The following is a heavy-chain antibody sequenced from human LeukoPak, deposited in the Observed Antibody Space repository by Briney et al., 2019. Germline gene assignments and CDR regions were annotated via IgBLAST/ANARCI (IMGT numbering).Heavy chain of an antibody. CDR2: INHSGST. D-gene: IGHD6-19*01. J-gene: IGHJ4*02. CDR1: GGSFSGYY. CDR3: ARASGWYPWDY. V-gene: IGHV4-34*01. Sequence: SETLSLTCAVYGGSFSGYYWSWIRQPSGKGLEWIGEINHSGSTNYNPSLKSRVTISVDTSKNQFSLKLSSVTAADTAVYYCARASGWYPWDYWGQGTLVTVSS.